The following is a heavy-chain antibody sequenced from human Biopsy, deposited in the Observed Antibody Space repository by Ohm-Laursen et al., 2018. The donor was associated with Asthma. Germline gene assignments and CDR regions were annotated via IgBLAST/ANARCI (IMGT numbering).Heavy chain of an antibody. CDR2: ISYDGRNT. Sequence: SLRLSCTASGFTFDNYTMHWVRQAPGKGLEWVTIISYDGRNTYYADSVEGRFTISRDNSKNTLFLQMSSLRPEDTAVYYCARGGLHYYEYYGMDVWGRGTTVTVSS. D-gene: IGHD2-21*02. J-gene: IGHJ6*02. V-gene: IGHV3-30*04. CDR3: ARGGLHYYEYYGMDV. CDR1: GFTFDNYT.